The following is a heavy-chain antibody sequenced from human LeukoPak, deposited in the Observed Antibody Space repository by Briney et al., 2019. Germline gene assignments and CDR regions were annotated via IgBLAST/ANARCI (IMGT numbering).Heavy chain of an antibody. CDR2: IKSKTDGGTT. Sequence: GGSLRLSCAASGFTFSNAWMSWVRQAPGKGLEWVGRIKSKTDGGTTDYAAPVKGRFTISRDDSKNTLYLQMNSLKTEDTAVCYCTTEGPFDSSGYSVSPYWGQGTLVTVSS. D-gene: IGHD3-22*01. J-gene: IGHJ4*02. CDR3: TTEGPFDSSGYSVSPY. CDR1: GFTFSNAW. V-gene: IGHV3-15*01.